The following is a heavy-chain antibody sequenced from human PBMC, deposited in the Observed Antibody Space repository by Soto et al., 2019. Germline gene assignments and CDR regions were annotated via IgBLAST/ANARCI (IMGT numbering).Heavy chain of an antibody. Sequence: QERLVQSGAEVRKPGSSVKVSCKVTGGTSTRYAINWVRQAPGQGLEWMGGIVPMFGTSKYAQKFQGRVTITADTSTNIAYMEVRILRSEDTAVYYCNRGSEYDFWSGYLWGQGTLVSLSS. CDR2: IVPMFGTS. D-gene: IGHD3-3*01. J-gene: IGHJ4*02. CDR3: NRGSEYDFWSGYL. CDR1: GGTSTRYA. V-gene: IGHV1-69*06.